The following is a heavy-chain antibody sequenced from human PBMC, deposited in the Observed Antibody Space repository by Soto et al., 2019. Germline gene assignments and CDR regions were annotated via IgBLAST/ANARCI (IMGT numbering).Heavy chain of an antibody. D-gene: IGHD3-16*02. CDR2: ISYDGSNK. CDR3: AKEEASVSPWYFDL. CDR1: GFTFSSYG. Sequence: QVQLVESGGGVVQPGRSLRLSCAASGFTFSSYGMHWVRQAPGKGLEWVAVISYDGSNKYYADSVKGRVTISRDNSKSALYLRMNSLRAEGTAVYYCAKEEASVSPWYFDLWGRGTLVTFSS. J-gene: IGHJ2*01. V-gene: IGHV3-30*18.